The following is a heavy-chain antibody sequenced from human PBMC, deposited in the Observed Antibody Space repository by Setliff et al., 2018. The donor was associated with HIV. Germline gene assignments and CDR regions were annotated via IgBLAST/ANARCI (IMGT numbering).Heavy chain of an antibody. CDR3: ARIVAPGSHGPDYYMDV. J-gene: IGHJ6*03. D-gene: IGHD2-21*01. CDR2: ISAYNGNT. CDR1: GYTFTSYG. V-gene: IGHV1-18*01. Sequence: ASVKVSCKASGYTFTSYGISWVRQAPGQGLEWMGWISAYNGNTNYAQKFQGRVTMTTDTSTSTAYMELRSLRSDDTAVYYCARIVAPGSHGPDYYMDVWGKGTTVTVSS.